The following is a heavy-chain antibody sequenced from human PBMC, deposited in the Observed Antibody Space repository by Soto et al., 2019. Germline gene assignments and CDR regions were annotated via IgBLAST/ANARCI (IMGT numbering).Heavy chain of an antibody. CDR3: TTYSSTWHY. V-gene: IGHV3-15*01. Sequence: EVQLVESGGGLVKPGGSLRLSCAASGFTFSNAWMSWVRQAPGKGLEWVGHIKRKTDDGTTDYAAPVKGRFTISRDDSKETLYLQMNSLKTEYTAVYYCTTYSSTWHYWGQGTLVTVSS. CDR1: GFTFSNAW. J-gene: IGHJ4*02. CDR2: IKRKTDDGTT. D-gene: IGHD6-13*01.